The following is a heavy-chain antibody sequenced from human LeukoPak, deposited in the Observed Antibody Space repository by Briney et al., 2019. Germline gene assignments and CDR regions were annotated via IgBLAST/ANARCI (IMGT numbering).Heavy chain of an antibody. Sequence: SETLSLTCTVSGGSISSGGYYWSWIRQHPGKGLEWIGYIYYSGSTYYNPSLKSRVTIPVDTSKNQFSLKLSSVTAADTAVYYCARYSSGWYTAFDYWGQGTQVTVSS. D-gene: IGHD6-19*01. CDR3: ARYSSGWYTAFDY. J-gene: IGHJ4*02. V-gene: IGHV4-31*03. CDR1: GGSISSGGYY. CDR2: IYYSGST.